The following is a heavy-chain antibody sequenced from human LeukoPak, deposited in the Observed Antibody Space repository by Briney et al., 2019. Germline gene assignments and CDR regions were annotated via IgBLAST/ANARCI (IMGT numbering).Heavy chain of an antibody. CDR3: ARGIRSPRNALDYFQH. J-gene: IGHJ1*01. Sequence: NTSETLSLTCTVSGGAISSGSYYWSWIRQPAGKELEWIGRIYTSGSTNYDPSLKSRVTISVDTSKNQFSLKLSSMTAADTAVYYCARGIRSPRNALDYFQHWGQGTLVTVSS. CDR2: IYTSGST. D-gene: IGHD3-3*02. V-gene: IGHV4-61*02. CDR1: GGAISSGSYY.